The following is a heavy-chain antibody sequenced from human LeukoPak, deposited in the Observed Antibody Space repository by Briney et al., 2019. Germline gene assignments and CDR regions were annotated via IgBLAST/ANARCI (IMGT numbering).Heavy chain of an antibody. Sequence: ASVKVSCKASGYTFTTYGISWVRQAPGQGLEWMGWISAYNGNTNYAQNLQGRVTMTTDTSTCTAYMELRSLRSDDTAVYYCARDLYYYDSSGSPLFDSWGQGTLVTVSS. D-gene: IGHD3-22*01. CDR3: ARDLYYYDSSGSPLFDS. J-gene: IGHJ4*02. V-gene: IGHV1-18*01. CDR1: GYTFTTYG. CDR2: ISAYNGNT.